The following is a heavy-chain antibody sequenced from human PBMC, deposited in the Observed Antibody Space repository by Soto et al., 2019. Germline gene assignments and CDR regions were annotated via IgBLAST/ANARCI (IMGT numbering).Heavy chain of an antibody. Sequence: PGESLKISCKPSGYIFNIYWIGWVRQMPGKGLEWMGVIYPGHSDVRYGPSFQGQVIISADTSTNTAYLQWGSLKASDTAMYYCATTPYNSDFYMYFWGPGTLVTVSS. V-gene: IGHV5-51*01. J-gene: IGHJ4*02. CDR2: IYPGHSDV. CDR1: GYIFNIYW. CDR3: ATTPYNSDFYMYF. D-gene: IGHD1-1*01.